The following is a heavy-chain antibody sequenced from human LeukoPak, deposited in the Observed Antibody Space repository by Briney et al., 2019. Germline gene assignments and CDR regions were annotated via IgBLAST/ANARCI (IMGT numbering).Heavy chain of an antibody. D-gene: IGHD4-17*01. CDR1: GYSISSGYY. J-gene: IGHJ4*02. V-gene: IGHV4-38-2*02. CDR2: VYHTGNT. CDR3: ARRPYGVGFAY. Sequence: SENLSLTCTVSGYSISSGYYWGWIRQPPRKGLEWIGSVYHTGNTYYNPSLKSRVTISIDTSKNQFSLRLSSVTAADTAVYYCARRPYGVGFAYWGQGPLVTVSS.